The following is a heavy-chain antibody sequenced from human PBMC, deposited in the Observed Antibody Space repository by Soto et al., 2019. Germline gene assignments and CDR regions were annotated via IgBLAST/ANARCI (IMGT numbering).Heavy chain of an antibody. CDR3: AREGYDSSGYPLGY. Sequence: GGSLRLSCGASGFTFYTYWMNWVRQAPEMGLEWVANIKSDGSEKYYVDSVKGRFTISRDNTKNSMYLQMNSLRVEDTAVYYCAREGYDSSGYPLGYWGQGTLVTVSS. D-gene: IGHD3-22*01. V-gene: IGHV3-7*03. CDR1: GFTFYTYW. J-gene: IGHJ4*02. CDR2: IKSDGSEK.